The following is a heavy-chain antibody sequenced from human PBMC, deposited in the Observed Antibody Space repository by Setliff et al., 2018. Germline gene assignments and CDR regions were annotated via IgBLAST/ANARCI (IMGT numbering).Heavy chain of an antibody. CDR3: TGTYRYFDS. CDR1: GGSISSGVYY. CDR2: IYHGGKT. D-gene: IGHD1-1*01. J-gene: IGHJ4*02. Sequence: SETLSLTCTVSGGSISSGVYYWGWIRQPPGKGLEWIGRIYHGGKTYYNTSLESRLTISVDTSKNQFSLKLGSVTAADTAVYARTGTYRYFDSWGQGTLVTVSS. V-gene: IGHV4-39*01.